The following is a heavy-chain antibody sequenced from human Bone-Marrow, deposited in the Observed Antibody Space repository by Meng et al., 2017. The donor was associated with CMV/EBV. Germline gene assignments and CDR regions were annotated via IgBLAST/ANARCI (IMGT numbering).Heavy chain of an antibody. CDR1: GFTFSSYD. CDR2: IGTAGDT. CDR3: TKYQTKSPRIVVVMDK. Sequence: GESLKISCAASGFTFSSYDMHWVRQATGKGLEWVSAIGTAGDTYYPGSVKGRYTISRDNSKNTLYLQMNSLSEEDTAIYYCTKYQTKSPRIVVVMDKWGQGTLVTVSS. J-gene: IGHJ4*02. V-gene: IGHV3-13*01. D-gene: IGHD3-22*01.